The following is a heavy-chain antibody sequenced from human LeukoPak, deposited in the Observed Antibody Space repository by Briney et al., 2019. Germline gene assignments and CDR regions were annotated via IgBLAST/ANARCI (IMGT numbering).Heavy chain of an antibody. CDR3: ANHLACGSTSCPPFDY. D-gene: IGHD2-2*01. Sequence: PGGSLRLSCAASGFTFSRYSMSWVRQAPGEGLEWVSSISGDSNYIYYADSVEGRFTISRDNAKNSLYLQMNSLRAEDTAVYYCANHLACGSTSCPPFDYWGQGTLVTVSS. V-gene: IGHV3-21*01. CDR1: GFTFSRYS. CDR2: ISGDSNYI. J-gene: IGHJ4*02.